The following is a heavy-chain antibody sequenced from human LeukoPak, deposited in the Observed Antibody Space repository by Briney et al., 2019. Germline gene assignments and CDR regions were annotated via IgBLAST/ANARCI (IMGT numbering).Heavy chain of an antibody. D-gene: IGHD6-13*01. CDR1: GFTFNTYT. CDR3: ARGSSSWYYFDY. CDR2: ITASSTAI. V-gene: IGHV3-21*01. Sequence: PGGSLRLSCAASGFTFNTYTMNWVRQAPGKGLEWVSSITASSTAIYSADSVKGRFTISRDNAKNFLYLQMNSLRAEDTAVYYCARGSSSWYYFDYWGQGTLVTVSS. J-gene: IGHJ4*02.